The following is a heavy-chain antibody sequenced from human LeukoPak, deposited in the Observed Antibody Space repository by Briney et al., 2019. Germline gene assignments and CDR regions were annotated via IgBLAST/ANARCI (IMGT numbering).Heavy chain of an antibody. CDR3: ARGIVPAAFDF. D-gene: IGHD2-15*01. J-gene: IGHJ4*02. V-gene: IGHV3-21*01. Sequence: PGGSLRLSCAASGFAFSDSSMNWVRQVPGTGLEWVSSITGSSDFMSYGASVKGRFTVSRDNAKNSIYLHMNSLRVEDTAVYYWARGIVPAAFDFWGQGTLVTVSS. CDR1: GFAFSDSS. CDR2: ITGSSDFM.